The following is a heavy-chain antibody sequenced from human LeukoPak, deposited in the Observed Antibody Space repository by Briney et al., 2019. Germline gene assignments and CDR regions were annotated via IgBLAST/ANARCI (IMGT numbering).Heavy chain of an antibody. J-gene: IGHJ4*02. CDR1: GFTFSNYA. D-gene: IGHD3-3*01. CDR2: ISGSGGNT. V-gene: IGHV3-23*01. Sequence: GGSLRLSCAASGFTFSNYAMSWVRQAPGKGLEWVSAISGSGGNTYYADSVKGRFTISRDNSKNTLYLQMNSLRAEDTAIYYCAKDPGGYYYYFDYWGQGTLVTVSS. CDR3: AKDPGGYYYYFDY.